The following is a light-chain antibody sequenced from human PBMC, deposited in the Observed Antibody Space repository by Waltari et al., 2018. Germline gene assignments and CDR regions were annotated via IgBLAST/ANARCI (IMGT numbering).Light chain of an antibody. CDR2: AAS. CDR3: QQSYATVWT. V-gene: IGKV1-39*01. CDR1: QSISNY. J-gene: IGKJ1*01. Sequence: DIQMTQSPSSLSASVGDRVSITCRTSQSISNYLNWYQQRPGEAPHLLIYAASSLQSGVSSRFSGSGAATDVSLTIISLQPEDVVIYYCQQSYATVWTFGLGTKVEIK.